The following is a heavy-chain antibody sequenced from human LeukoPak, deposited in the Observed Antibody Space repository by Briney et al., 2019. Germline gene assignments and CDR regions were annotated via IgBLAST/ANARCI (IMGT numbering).Heavy chain of an antibody. D-gene: IGHD6-6*01. CDR2: IYSGGST. Sequence: PEGSLRLSCVASGITVSRNHMSWVRQAPGKGLEWVSGIYSGGSTFDADSVKGRFTSSRDNSKNTFYLQMNSLRVEDTAVYYCAREATAPRPFSTDYYYYMDVWGKGTTVTVSS. CDR3: AREATAPRPFSTDYYYYMDV. CDR1: GITVSRNH. J-gene: IGHJ6*03. V-gene: IGHV3-66*02.